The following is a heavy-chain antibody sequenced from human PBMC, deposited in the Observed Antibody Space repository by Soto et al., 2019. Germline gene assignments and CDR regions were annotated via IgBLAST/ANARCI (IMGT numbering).Heavy chain of an antibody. J-gene: IGHJ6*03. Sequence: SETLSLTCTVSGGSISSYYWSWIRQPPGKGLEWIGYIYYSGSTNYNPSLKSRVTISVDTSKNQFSLKLSSVTAADTAVYYCAKGGQQLERLAYYYYYMDVWGKGTTVTVSS. V-gene: IGHV4-59*08. CDR1: GGSISSYY. D-gene: IGHD1-1*01. CDR3: AKGGQQLERLAYYYYYMDV. CDR2: IYYSGST.